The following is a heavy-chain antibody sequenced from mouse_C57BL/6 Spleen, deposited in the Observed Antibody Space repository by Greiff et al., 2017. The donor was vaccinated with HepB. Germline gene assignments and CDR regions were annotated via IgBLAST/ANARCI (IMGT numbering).Heavy chain of an antibody. Sequence: EVQVVESGGGLVQPKGSLKLSCAASGFTFNTYAMHWVRQAPGKGLEWVARIRSKSSNYATYYADSVKDRFTISRDDSQSMLYLQMNNLKTEDTAMYYWVRGGEGAGFSWFAYWGQGTLVTVSA. CDR2: IRSKSSNYAT. CDR3: VRGGEGAGFSWFAY. V-gene: IGHV10-3*01. J-gene: IGHJ3*01. CDR1: GFTFNTYA. D-gene: IGHD3-2*02.